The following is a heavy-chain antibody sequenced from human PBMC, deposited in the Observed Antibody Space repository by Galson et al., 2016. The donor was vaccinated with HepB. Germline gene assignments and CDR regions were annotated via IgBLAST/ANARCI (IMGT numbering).Heavy chain of an antibody. CDR2: ISGSGGST. CDR3: AKDSGYETISAGGMDV. J-gene: IGHJ6*02. Sequence: SLRLSCAISGFTFSNYGMNWVRQAPGKGLEWVSVISGSGGSTYYADSVTGRFTISRDNSKNTLYLQMNSLRAEDTAVYYCAKDSGYETISAGGMDVWGQGTTVTVSS. CDR1: GFTFSNYG. D-gene: IGHD5-12*01. V-gene: IGHV3-23*01.